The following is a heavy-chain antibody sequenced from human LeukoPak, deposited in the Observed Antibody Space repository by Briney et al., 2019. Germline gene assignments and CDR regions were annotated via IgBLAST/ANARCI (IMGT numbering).Heavy chain of an antibody. V-gene: IGHV4-39*02. CDR2: IYYSGST. CDR1: GGSISSSIYY. D-gene: IGHD5-18*01. CDR3: ARDKQPGDY. Sequence: SETLSLTCTVSGGSISSSIYYWGWIRQPPGKGLEWIGNIYYSGSTYCTPSLKSRVTISVDTSKNQFSLKLSSVTATDTAVYYCARDKQPGDYWGQGTLVTVSS. J-gene: IGHJ4*02.